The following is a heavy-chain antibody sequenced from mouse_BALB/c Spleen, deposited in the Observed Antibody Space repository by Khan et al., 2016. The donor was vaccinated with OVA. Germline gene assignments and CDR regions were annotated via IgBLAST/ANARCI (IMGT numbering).Heavy chain of an antibody. J-gene: IGHJ2*01. V-gene: IGHV2-9*02. Sequence: QVQLQQSGPGLVPPSQSLSITCTVSGFSLTTYGVHWVRQPPGKGLEWLGGIWASGRTNYNSSLMSRLSISRDNSKSQVFLKMNSLQTDDTAMYYCARREGIWGQGTTLTVSS. CDR2: IWASGRT. CDR3: ARREGI. CDR1: GFSLTTYG.